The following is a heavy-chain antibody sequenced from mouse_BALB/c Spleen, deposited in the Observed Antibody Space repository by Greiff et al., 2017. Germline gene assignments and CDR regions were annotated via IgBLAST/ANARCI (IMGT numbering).Heavy chain of an antibody. CDR3: ARWTARAHDLDY. Sequence: VQLQQSGPELVKPGASVKISCTASGYTFTDYNMHWVKQSHGKSLEWIGYIYPYNGGTGYNQKFKSKATLTVDNSSSTAYMELRSLTSEDSAVYYCARWTARAHDLDYWGQGTTLTVSS. CDR2: IYPYNGGT. J-gene: IGHJ2*01. V-gene: IGHV1S29*02. CDR1: GYTFTDYN. D-gene: IGHD3-2*01.